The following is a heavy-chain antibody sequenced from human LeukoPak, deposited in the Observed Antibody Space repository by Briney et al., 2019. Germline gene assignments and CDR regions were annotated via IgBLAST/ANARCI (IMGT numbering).Heavy chain of an antibody. J-gene: IGHJ3*02. CDR2: TRNKANSYTT. Sequence: GGSLRLSCAASGFTFSDHYMDWVREAPGKGREWVGRTRNKANSYTTEYAASVKGRFTISRDDSKNSLYLQMNSLKTEDTAVYYCAILVVITDLGSFDIWGQGTMVTVSS. CDR3: AILVVITDLGSFDI. CDR1: GFTFSDHY. D-gene: IGHD3-22*01. V-gene: IGHV3-72*01.